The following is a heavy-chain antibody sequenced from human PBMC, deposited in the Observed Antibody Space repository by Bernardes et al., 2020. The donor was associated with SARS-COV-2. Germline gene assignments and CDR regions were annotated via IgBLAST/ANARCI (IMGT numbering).Heavy chain of an antibody. CDR2: IRGNGDTT. CDR1: GFTFRSYA. Sequence: AWSLSRSCAASGFTFRSYAMSWVRQAPGQGLEWVSAIRGNGDTTYYADSVKGRFTISRDNSENTLYLQMNSLRVEDTAVYYCAKEWDTVPGNAFDIWGHGTLVTVSS. CDR3: AKEWDTVPGNAFDI. V-gene: IGHV3-23*01. D-gene: IGHD2-8*01. J-gene: IGHJ3*02.